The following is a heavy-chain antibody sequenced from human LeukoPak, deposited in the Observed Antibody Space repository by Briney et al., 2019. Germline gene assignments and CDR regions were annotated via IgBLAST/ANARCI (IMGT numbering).Heavy chain of an antibody. D-gene: IGHD1-26*01. J-gene: IGHJ6*02. CDR3: ARGSHGYYYGMDV. CDR1: GGSISSYY. CDR2: IYYSGST. V-gene: IGHV4-59*01. Sequence: SETLSLTCTVSGGSISSYYWSWIRQPPGKGLEWIGYIYYSGSTNYNPSLKSRVTMSVDTSKKQFSLKLSSVIAADTAVCYCARGSHGYYYGMDVWGQGTTVTVSS.